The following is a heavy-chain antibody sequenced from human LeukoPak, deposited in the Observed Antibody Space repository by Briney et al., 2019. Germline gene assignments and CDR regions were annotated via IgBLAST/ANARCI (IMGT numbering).Heavy chain of an antibody. CDR3: ARASWVSTTDAVR. CDR2: MKGTGET. CDR1: GLGFTTFA. J-gene: IGHJ4*02. Sequence: GSLRPSSAASGLGFTTFAMSSGRGGPARGREWGSSMKGTGETFYADSVKGRFTLSRDSSRNTVHLQLNNLRVEDTAIYYCARASWVSTTDAVRWGQGTLVTVSS. V-gene: IGHV3-23*01. D-gene: IGHD1-14*01.